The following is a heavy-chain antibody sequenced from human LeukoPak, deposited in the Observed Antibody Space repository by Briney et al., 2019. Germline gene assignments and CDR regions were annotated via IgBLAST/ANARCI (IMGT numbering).Heavy chain of an antibody. Sequence: SETLSLTCTVSGASVSSGSYYWSWIRQHPGKGLEWIGYIYYSGSTYYNPSLKSRVTISVDTSKNQFSLKLSSVTAADTAVYYCARIITYYYDSSGYWSESPPPYFDYWGQGTLVTVSS. V-gene: IGHV4-31*03. D-gene: IGHD3-22*01. CDR2: IYYSGST. J-gene: IGHJ4*02. CDR3: ARIITYYYDSSGYWSESPPPYFDY. CDR1: GASVSSGSYY.